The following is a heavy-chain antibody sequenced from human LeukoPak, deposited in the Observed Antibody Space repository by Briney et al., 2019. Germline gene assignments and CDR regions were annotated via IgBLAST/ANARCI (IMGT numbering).Heavy chain of an antibody. V-gene: IGHV3-23*01. CDR1: GFTFSSYA. Sequence: GGSLRLSCAASGFTFSSYAMSWVRQAPGMGLEWVSAISGSGGSTYYADSVKGRFTISRDNSKNTLYLQMNSLRAEDTAVYYCAKDSRGSSSYYFDYWGQGTLVTVSS. CDR2: ISGSGGST. J-gene: IGHJ4*02. D-gene: IGHD6-6*01. CDR3: AKDSRGSSSYYFDY.